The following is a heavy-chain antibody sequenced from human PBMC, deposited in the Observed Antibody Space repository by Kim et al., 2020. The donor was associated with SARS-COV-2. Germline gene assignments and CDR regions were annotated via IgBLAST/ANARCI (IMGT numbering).Heavy chain of an antibody. CDR1: GGSISSYY. Sequence: SETLSLTCTVSGGSISSYYWSWIRQPPGKGLEWIGYIYYSGSTNYNPSLKSRVTISVDTSKNQFSLKLSSVTAADTAVYYCARAIVVVPAAGGYYYYGMDVWGQGTTVTVSS. V-gene: IGHV4-59*01. D-gene: IGHD2-2*01. J-gene: IGHJ6*02. CDR2: IYYSGST. CDR3: ARAIVVVPAAGGYYYYGMDV.